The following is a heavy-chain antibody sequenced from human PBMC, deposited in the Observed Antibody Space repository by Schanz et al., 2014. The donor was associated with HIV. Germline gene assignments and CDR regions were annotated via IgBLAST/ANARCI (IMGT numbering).Heavy chain of an antibody. CDR1: GGPISSYY. Sequence: QVQLKQWGAGLLKPSETLSLTCTVSGGPISSYYWTWIRQPAGKGLEWIGRIYTSGGTNYNPSLKSRATMSVNTPKNHFSLTLTSVTAADTAIYYCARASLGAAHPWGQGTLVTVSS. CDR3: ARASLGAAHP. V-gene: IGHV4-59*10. D-gene: IGHD2-15*01. J-gene: IGHJ5*02. CDR2: IYTSGGT.